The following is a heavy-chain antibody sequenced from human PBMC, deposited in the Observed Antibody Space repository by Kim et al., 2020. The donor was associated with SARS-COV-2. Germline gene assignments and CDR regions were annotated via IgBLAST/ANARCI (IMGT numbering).Heavy chain of an antibody. J-gene: IGHJ5*01. CDR1: GFALEDFG. CDR3: ARDFRYGYSVYGGMTT. Sequence: GGSLRLSCAASGFALEDFGMSWVRQVPGGGLEWVSGIIWYGGDLEYADSVKGRFLISRDNARNFPFLQMTSLRGEDTGLFYCARDFRYGYSVYGGMTTWG. D-gene: IGHD5-12*01. V-gene: IGHV3-20*04. CDR2: IIWYGGDL.